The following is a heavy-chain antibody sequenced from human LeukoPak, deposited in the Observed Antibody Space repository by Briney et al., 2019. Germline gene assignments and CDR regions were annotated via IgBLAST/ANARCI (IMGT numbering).Heavy chain of an antibody. Sequence: SETLSLTCTVSGGSISSSRYYWGWIRQPPGKGLEWIGSIYYSGSTYYNPSLKSRVTISVDTSKNQFSLKLSSVTAADTAVYYCARSDYGGNWGYWGQGTLVTVSS. CDR1: GGSISSSRYY. CDR2: IYYSGST. J-gene: IGHJ4*02. CDR3: ARSDYGGNWGY. D-gene: IGHD4-23*01. V-gene: IGHV4-39*07.